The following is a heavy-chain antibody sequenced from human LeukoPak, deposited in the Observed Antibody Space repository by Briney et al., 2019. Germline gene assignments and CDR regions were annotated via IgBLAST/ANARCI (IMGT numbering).Heavy chain of an antibody. CDR1: GASVSSHY. CDR2: VSYSGGT. J-gene: IGHJ4*02. Sequence: SETLSLTCTVSGASVSSHYGSWIRQPPGKGLEWIGSVSYSGGTNYNPSLKSRVTISLDTSRDQFSLRLNSVTAADTAVFYCAGLSTYYDFWSPLDYWGQGTLVIVSS. V-gene: IGHV4-59*02. CDR3: AGLSTYYDFWSPLDY. D-gene: IGHD3-3*01.